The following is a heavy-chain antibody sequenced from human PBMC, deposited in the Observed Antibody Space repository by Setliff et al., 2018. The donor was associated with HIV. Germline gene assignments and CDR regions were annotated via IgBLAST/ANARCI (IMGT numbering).Heavy chain of an antibody. CDR1: GYTFTENF. V-gene: IGHV1-2*02. CDR2: ISPHSGDT. CDR3: ARQLSNSFDY. D-gene: IGHD1-1*01. Sequence: ASVKVSCKASGYTFTENFLHWVRQAPGQGLEWMGWISPHSGDTRIPPTFQGRVTMTRDTSINTAYMELSGLTSDDTAVYYCARQLSNSFDYWGQGTLVTVSS. J-gene: IGHJ4*02.